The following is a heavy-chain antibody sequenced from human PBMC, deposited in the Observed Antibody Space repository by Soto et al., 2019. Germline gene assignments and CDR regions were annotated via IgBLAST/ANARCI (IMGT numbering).Heavy chain of an antibody. J-gene: IGHJ6*02. V-gene: IGHV1-69*13. CDR3: ERGEQTGYLKTLKYNEMDV. D-gene: IGHD1-1*01. CDR2: IIPIFGTA. Sequence: SVKVSCKASGGTLSSYAISWVRQAPGQGLAWMGGIIPIFGTANYAQSHQGRVTITADESTNTAYMELSSMRFEETAVYYCERGEQTGYLKTLKYNEMDVWGQGTTVTVSS. CDR1: GGTLSSYA.